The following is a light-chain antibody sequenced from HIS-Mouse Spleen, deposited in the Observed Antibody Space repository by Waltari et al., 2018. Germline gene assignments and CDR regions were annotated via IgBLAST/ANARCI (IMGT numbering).Light chain of an antibody. J-gene: IGLJ3*02. Sequence: QSALTQPASVSGPPGQSTTISCTGTISDVARYNLVSWYQQHPGKAPNLMIYEGSKRPSGVSNRFSGSKSGNTASLTISGLQAEDEADYYCCSYAGSSTWVFGGGTKLTVL. V-gene: IGLV2-23*01. CDR1: ISDVARYNL. CDR2: EGS. CDR3: CSYAGSSTWV.